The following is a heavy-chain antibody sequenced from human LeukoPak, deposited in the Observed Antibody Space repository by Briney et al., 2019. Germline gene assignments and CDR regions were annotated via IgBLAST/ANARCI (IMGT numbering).Heavy chain of an antibody. CDR3: ARSAPPLEVLKNNWFDL. Sequence: GGSLRLSCAASGFTFSSYAMHWVRQAPGKGLECVAVISYDGSNKYYADSVKGRFTISRDNSKNTLYLQMNSLRAEDTAVYYCARSAPPLEVLKNNWFDLWGQGTLVTVSS. CDR1: GFTFSSYA. CDR2: ISYDGSNK. J-gene: IGHJ5*02. V-gene: IGHV3-30*04. D-gene: IGHD3-3*01.